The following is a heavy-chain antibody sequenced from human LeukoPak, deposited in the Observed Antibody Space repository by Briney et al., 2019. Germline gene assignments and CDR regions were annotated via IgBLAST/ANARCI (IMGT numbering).Heavy chain of an antibody. Sequence: GASVKVSCKASGFTFTSSAMQWVRQARGQRLEWIGWIVVGSGNTNYAQKFQERVTITRDMSTSTAYMELSSLRSEDTAIYYCARDTPNLKIWIGESYLWGQGTLVTVSS. CDR3: ARDTPNLKIWIGESYL. CDR1: GFTFTSSA. V-gene: IGHV1-58*02. D-gene: IGHD3-10*01. J-gene: IGHJ4*02. CDR2: IVVGSGNT.